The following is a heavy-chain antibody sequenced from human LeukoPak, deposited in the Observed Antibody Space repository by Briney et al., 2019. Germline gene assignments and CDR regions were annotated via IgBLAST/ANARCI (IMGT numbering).Heavy chain of an antibody. V-gene: IGHV4-38-2*02. D-gene: IGHD1-26*01. CDR3: ARDVWGFDY. CDR2: IHHSGST. J-gene: IGHJ4*02. Sequence: SETLSLTCTVSGHSSSSGYLWGWIRQPPGKGLEWIGSIHHSGSTYYNPSLKSRVTISVDTSKNQFSLKLSSVTAADTAVYYCARDVWGFDYWGQGTLVTVSS. CDR1: GHSSSSGYL.